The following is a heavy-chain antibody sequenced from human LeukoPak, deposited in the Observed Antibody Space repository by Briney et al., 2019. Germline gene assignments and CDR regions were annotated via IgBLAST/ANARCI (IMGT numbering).Heavy chain of an antibody. J-gene: IGHJ5*02. CDR2: INAGNGNT. D-gene: IGHD5-18*01. V-gene: IGHV1-3*01. Sequence: ASVKVSCKASGYTFTSYAMHWVRQAPGQRLEWMGWINAGNGNTKYSQKFQGRATITRDTSASTAYMELSSLRSEDTAVYYCARDPAVDTAMVTGWFDPWGQGTLVTVSS. CDR1: GYTFTSYA. CDR3: ARDPAVDTAMVTGWFDP.